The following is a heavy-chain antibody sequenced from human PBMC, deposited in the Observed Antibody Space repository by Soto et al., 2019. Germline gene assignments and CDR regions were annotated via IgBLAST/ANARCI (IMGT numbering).Heavy chain of an antibody. Sequence: GGSLRLSCVVSGFTFSSYGMHWVRQAPGKGLEWVTVIWYDGSNKYYADSVKGRFTISRDNSKNTLYLQMDSLRAEDTAVYYCARGVDPNIAVAGDPWFDPWGQGTLVTVSS. CDR1: GFTFSSYG. V-gene: IGHV3-33*01. D-gene: IGHD6-19*01. CDR2: IWYDGSNK. J-gene: IGHJ5*02. CDR3: ARGVDPNIAVAGDPWFDP.